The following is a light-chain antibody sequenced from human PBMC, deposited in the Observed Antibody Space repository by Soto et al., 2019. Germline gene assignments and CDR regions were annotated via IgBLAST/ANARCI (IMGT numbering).Light chain of an antibody. J-gene: IGLJ2*01. CDR1: SSDVGGYNY. CDR3: SSYTSSITLVV. Sequence: QSVLTQPASVSGSPGQSITISCTGTSSDVGGYNYVSWYQQQPGKATKLMIYDVSNRPSGVANRFSGSKSGNTASLAISGLQAEDEADYYCSSYTSSITLVVFSGGTKVTVL. CDR2: DVS. V-gene: IGLV2-14*01.